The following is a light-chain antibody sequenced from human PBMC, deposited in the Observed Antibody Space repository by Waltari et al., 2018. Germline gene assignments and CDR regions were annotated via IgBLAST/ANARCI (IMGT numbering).Light chain of an antibody. CDR2: GAS. Sequence: EIVLTQSPGILSLSPGERATLSCKASQSVSSSHLAWYQQKSGQAHRLLIYGASGRPTDIPDRFSGSVSGTDFTLTITRLEPEDFAVYYCQQYATSVWTFGQGTRVELK. CDR1: QSVSSSH. CDR3: QQYATSVWT. J-gene: IGKJ1*01. V-gene: IGKV3-20*01.